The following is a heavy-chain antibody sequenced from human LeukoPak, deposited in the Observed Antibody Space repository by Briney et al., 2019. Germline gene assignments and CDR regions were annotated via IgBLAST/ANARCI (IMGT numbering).Heavy chain of an antibody. D-gene: IGHD4/OR15-4a*01. CDR2: IIPIFGIA. Sequence: ASVKVSCKASGGTFSSYAISWVRQAPGQGLEWMGGIIPIFGIANYAQKFQGRVTITADESTSTAYMELSSLRSEDTAVYYCARGESDYGSNYWGQGTLVTVSS. CDR1: GGTFSSYA. J-gene: IGHJ4*02. V-gene: IGHV1-69*13. CDR3: ARGESDYGSNY.